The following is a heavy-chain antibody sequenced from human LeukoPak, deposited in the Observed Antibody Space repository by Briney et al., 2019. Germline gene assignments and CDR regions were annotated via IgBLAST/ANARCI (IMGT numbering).Heavy chain of an antibody. D-gene: IGHD2-2*01. CDR1: RFTFSTIW. CDR3: ARDSSFYQ. CDR2: IKEEGREK. J-gene: IGHJ4*02. V-gene: IGHV3-7*01. Sequence: GGSLRLSCAASRFTFSTIWMRWVSQAQGKGLEWDANIKEEGREKYYGDSVKGRFTISRDNTKNSLYLEMNSLRVEDTALYYCARDSSFYQWGQGTLVTVSS.